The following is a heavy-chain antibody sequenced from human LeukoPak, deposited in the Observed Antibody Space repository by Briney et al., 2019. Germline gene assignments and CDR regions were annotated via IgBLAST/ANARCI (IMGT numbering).Heavy chain of an antibody. V-gene: IGHV3-23*01. CDR3: ARDGIYGIVVVITTSLDY. J-gene: IGHJ4*02. Sequence: GGSLRLSCAASGFTFSSYAMSWVRQAPGKGLEWVSAISGSGGSTYYADSVKGRFTISRDNSKNTLYLQMNSLRAEDTAVYYCARDGIYGIVVVITTSLDYWGQGTLVTVSS. D-gene: IGHD3-22*01. CDR1: GFTFSSYA. CDR2: ISGSGGST.